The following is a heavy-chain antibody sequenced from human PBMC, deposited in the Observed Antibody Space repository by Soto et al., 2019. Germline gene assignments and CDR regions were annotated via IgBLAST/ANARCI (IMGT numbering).Heavy chain of an antibody. D-gene: IGHD4-17*01. V-gene: IGHV4-59*01. J-gene: IGHJ6*02. CDR3: AVCGDPPYYYGMDF. CDR1: GGSLSSYY. Sequence: SETLSRTCTVSGGSLSSYYWRWIRQPPGKGLEWIGYIYYSGSTNYNPSLKIRVTISVDTSKNQFSLERSSVTAADTAVYYCAVCGDPPYYYGMDFGGQGTTVTVSS. CDR2: IYYSGST.